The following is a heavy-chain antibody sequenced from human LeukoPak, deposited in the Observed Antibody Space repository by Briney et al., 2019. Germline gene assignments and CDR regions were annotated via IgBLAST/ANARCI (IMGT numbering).Heavy chain of an antibody. CDR3: ARANSFDSSGYYFDY. Sequence: PGGSLRLSCTASGFTFGNYALSWFRQAPGKGLEWVAFIRSKTYHGTTEYAASVKGRFTISRDDSKSIAYLQMNSLKTEDTAVYYCARANSFDSSGYYFDYWGQGTLVTVSS. D-gene: IGHD3-22*01. CDR1: GFTFGNYA. J-gene: IGHJ4*02. CDR2: IRSKTYHGTT. V-gene: IGHV3-49*03.